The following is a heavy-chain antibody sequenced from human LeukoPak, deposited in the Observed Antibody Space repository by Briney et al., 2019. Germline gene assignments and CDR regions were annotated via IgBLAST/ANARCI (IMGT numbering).Heavy chain of an antibody. Sequence: PGRSLRLSCAASGFTFSSYGMHWVRQAPGKGLEWVAVISYDGSNKYYADSVKGRFTISRDNSKNTLYLQMNSLRAEDTAVYYCAKDQSFTGLVRVMGAFDIWGQGTLVTVSS. J-gene: IGHJ3*02. V-gene: IGHV3-30*18. D-gene: IGHD6-19*01. CDR1: GFTFSSYG. CDR3: AKDQSFTGLVRVMGAFDI. CDR2: ISYDGSNK.